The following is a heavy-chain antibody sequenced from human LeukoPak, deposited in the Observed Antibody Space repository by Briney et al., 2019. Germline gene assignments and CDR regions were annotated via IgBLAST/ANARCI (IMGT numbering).Heavy chain of an antibody. CDR1: GGSISSYY. J-gene: IGHJ6*03. Sequence: SETLSLTRTVSGGSISSYYWSWIRQPAGKGLEWIGRIYTSGSTNYNPSLKSRVTMSVDTSKNQFSLKLSSVTAADTAVYYCARSPLGANYYYYYMDVWGKGTTVTVSS. D-gene: IGHD4/OR15-4a*01. CDR3: ARSPLGANYYYYYMDV. CDR2: IYTSGST. V-gene: IGHV4-4*07.